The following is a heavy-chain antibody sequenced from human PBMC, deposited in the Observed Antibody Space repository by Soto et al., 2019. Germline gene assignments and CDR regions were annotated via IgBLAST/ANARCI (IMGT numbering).Heavy chain of an antibody. Sequence: SETLSLTCTVSGGSITSGDYYWSWIRQHPGKGLEWIGCIYYSGSTYYNPSLESRVSISVDTSKTQFSLKLSSVTAADTAVYYCARSNSGYDPHDYWGQGTLVTVSS. CDR3: ARSNSGYDPHDY. D-gene: IGHD5-12*01. V-gene: IGHV4-31*03. J-gene: IGHJ4*02. CDR1: GGSITSGDYY. CDR2: IYYSGST.